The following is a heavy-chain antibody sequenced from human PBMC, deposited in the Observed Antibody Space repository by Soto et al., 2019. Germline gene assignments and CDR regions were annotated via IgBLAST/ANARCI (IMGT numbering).Heavy chain of an antibody. CDR2: VYYGGST. CDR3: ARLVGGSVRPVDY. Sequence: QLQLQESGPGLVKPSETLSLTCTVSGGSISSSSYYWGWIRQPPGKGLEWIGSVYYGGSTYYNPSLKSRVTLSVDTSKNQFPLKLSSVTAADTAVYYGARLVGGSVRPVDYWGQGTLVTVSS. D-gene: IGHD2-15*01. J-gene: IGHJ4*02. CDR1: GGSISSSSYY. V-gene: IGHV4-39*01.